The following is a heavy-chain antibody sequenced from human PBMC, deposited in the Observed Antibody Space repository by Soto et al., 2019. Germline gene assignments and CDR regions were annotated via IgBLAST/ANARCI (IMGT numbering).Heavy chain of an antibody. CDR2: ISFSGRT. CDR3: ARDYGGSDYYYYGMDV. Sequence: KPSETLSLTCTVSGDSVTSGSYYWTWIRQPPGEGLEWIGYISFSGRTNYNPSLKSRVTISVDTSKNQFSLKLSSVTAADTAVYYCARDYGGSDYYYYGMDVWGQGTTVTVSS. J-gene: IGHJ6*02. V-gene: IGHV4-61*01. CDR1: GDSVTSGSYY. D-gene: IGHD2-15*01.